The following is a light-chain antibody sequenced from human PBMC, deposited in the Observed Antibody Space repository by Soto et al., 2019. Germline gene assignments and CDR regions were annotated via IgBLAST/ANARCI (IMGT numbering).Light chain of an antibody. CDR3: RRRSGWPIA. J-gene: IGKJ5*01. CDR2: DAS. CDR1: QSVSRF. V-gene: IGKV3-11*01. Sequence: EVVLTQSPATLSLSPGERATLSCRASQSVSRFLAWYQQKPGQAPRLLIFDASNRATGSPARYSASGSGTDFTPTISTLESEDARVCHCRRRSGWPIAFGRGARL.